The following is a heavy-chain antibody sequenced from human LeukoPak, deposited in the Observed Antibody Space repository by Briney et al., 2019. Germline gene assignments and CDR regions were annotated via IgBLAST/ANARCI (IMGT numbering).Heavy chain of an antibody. CDR2: IYPGDSDT. D-gene: IGHD3-10*01. CDR1: GYSFTSYW. CDR3: ARRSGLVRGVIIKGDNWFDP. V-gene: IGHV5-51*01. J-gene: IGHJ5*02. Sequence: GESLKISCKGSGYSFTSYWIGWVRQMPGKGLEWMGIIYPGDSDTRYSPSFQGQVTISADKSISTAYLQWSSLEASDTAMYYCARRSGLVRGVIIKGDNWFDPWGQGTLVTVSS.